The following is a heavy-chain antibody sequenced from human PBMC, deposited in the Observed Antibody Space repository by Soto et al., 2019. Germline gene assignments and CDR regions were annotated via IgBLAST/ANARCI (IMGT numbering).Heavy chain of an antibody. V-gene: IGHV3-7*01. J-gene: IGHJ4*02. CDR1: GFYITNYW. CDR3: VRDSYTAHWHTAGEDY. D-gene: IGHD2-2*02. Sequence: DVQLVESGGGLVQPGGSLRLSCAASGFYITNYWMTWVRQAPGKGPEWVANIKEDGSLKFYVDSVRGRFTISRDNAKNSVYLGMSRPRAEDTAVYYCVRDSYTAHWHTAGEDYWGQGTLVTVSS. CDR2: IKEDGSLK.